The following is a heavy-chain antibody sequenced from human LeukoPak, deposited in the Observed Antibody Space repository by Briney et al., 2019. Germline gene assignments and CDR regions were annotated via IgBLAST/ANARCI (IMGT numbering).Heavy chain of an antibody. V-gene: IGHV1-8*01. CDR3: MAKTYYDFWSGSYNWFDP. Sequence: GASVKVSCKASGYTFTSYDINWVRQATGQGLEWMGWMNPNSGNTGYARKFQGRVTMTRNTSISTAYMELSSLRSEDTAVYYCMAKTYYDFWSGSYNWFDPWGQGTLVTVSS. CDR2: MNPNSGNT. J-gene: IGHJ5*02. D-gene: IGHD3-3*01. CDR1: GYTFTSYD.